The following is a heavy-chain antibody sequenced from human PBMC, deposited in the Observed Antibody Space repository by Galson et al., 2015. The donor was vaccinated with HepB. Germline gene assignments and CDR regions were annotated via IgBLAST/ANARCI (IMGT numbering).Heavy chain of an antibody. V-gene: IGHV1-18*01. CDR3: ARGGYSSSWYYYYGMDV. Sequence: SVKVSCKASGYTFTSYGISWVRQAPGQGLEWMGWISAYNGNTNYAQKLQGRVTMTTDTSTSTAYMELRSLRSDDTAVYYCARGGYSSSWYYYYGMDVWGQGTTVTVSS. D-gene: IGHD6-13*01. CDR2: ISAYNGNT. J-gene: IGHJ6*02. CDR1: GYTFTSYG.